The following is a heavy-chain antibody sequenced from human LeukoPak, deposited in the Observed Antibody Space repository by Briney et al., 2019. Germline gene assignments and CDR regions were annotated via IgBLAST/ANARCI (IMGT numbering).Heavy chain of an antibody. Sequence: SETLSLTCTVSGGSISSYYWSWIRQPAGKGLEWIGRIYTSGSTNYNPSLKSRVTMSVDTSKNQFSLKLSSVTAADTAVYYCARAGYSGPPYYYYGMDVWGQGTTVTVSS. V-gene: IGHV4-4*07. J-gene: IGHJ6*02. CDR2: IYTSGST. CDR3: ARAGYSGPPYYYYGMDV. D-gene: IGHD5-12*01. CDR1: GGSISSYY.